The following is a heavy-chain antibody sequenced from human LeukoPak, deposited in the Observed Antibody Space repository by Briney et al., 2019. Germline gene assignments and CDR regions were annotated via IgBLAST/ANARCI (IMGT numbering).Heavy chain of an antibody. CDR2: ISSSGST. D-gene: IGHD6-13*01. J-gene: IGHJ3*02. CDR1: GDSISSGDYY. V-gene: IGHV4-61*02. Sequence: SETLSLTCTVSGDSISSGDYYWSWIRQPAGRGLEWIGRISSSGSTNYNPSLKSRVTISVDTSKNQFSLKLSSVTAADTAVYYCARPSTMYSSRAFDIWGQGTMVTVSS. CDR3: ARPSTMYSSRAFDI.